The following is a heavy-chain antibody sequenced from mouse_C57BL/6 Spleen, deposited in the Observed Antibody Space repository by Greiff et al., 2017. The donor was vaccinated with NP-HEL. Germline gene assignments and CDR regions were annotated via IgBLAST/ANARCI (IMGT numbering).Heavy chain of an antibody. CDR1: GFTFSDYG. J-gene: IGHJ2*01. CDR2: ISSGSSTI. V-gene: IGHV5-17*01. CDR3: AREGDYYGSPYFDY. Sequence: EVKVEESGGGLVKPGGSLKLSCAASGFTFSDYGMHWVRQAPEKGLEWVAYISSGSSTIYYADTVKGRFTISRDNAKNTLFLQMTSLRSEDTAMYYCAREGDYYGSPYFDYWGQGTTLTVSS. D-gene: IGHD1-1*01.